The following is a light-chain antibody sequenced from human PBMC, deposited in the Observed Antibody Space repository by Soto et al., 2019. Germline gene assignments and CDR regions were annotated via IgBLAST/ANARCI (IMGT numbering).Light chain of an antibody. CDR2: GAS. Sequence: DIVMTQSPATLSVSPGERTTLSCRASRSVTTSLAWYQQKPGQAPRLLIYGASSRATGIPARFSGSGSGTDFTLTISRLEPEDFAVYYCQQSDSSLWTFGQGTKVDI. V-gene: IGKV3-20*01. CDR3: QQSDSSLWT. CDR1: RSVTTS. J-gene: IGKJ1*01.